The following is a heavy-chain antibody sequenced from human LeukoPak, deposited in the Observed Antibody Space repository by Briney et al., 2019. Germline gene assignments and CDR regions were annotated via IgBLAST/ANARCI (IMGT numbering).Heavy chain of an antibody. CDR1: GDSVNSGGYY. Sequence: PSETLSLTCTVSGDSVNSGGYYWSWIRQLPGKGLEWIGYIYYSGSTYYNPSLKSRVSLSVDTSQNQFSLNLGSVTAADTAVYYCAKSTDYYFRYWGQGILVTVSS. V-gene: IGHV4-31*03. D-gene: IGHD3/OR15-3a*01. J-gene: IGHJ4*02. CDR2: IYYSGST. CDR3: AKSTDYYFRY.